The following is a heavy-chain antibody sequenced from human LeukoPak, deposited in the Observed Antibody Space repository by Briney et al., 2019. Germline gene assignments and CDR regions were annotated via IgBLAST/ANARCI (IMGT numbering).Heavy chain of an antibody. D-gene: IGHD3-9*01. CDR2: IKQDGSEK. CDR1: GFTFSSYW. J-gene: IGHJ4*02. CDR3: ARGTLRDDILTGPLDY. V-gene: IGHV3-7*04. Sequence: GGSLRLSCAASGFTFSSYWMSWVRQAPGKGLGWVANIKQDGSEKYYVDSVKGRFTISRDNAKNSLYLQMNSLRAEDTAVYYCARGTLRDDILTGPLDYWGQGTLVTVSS.